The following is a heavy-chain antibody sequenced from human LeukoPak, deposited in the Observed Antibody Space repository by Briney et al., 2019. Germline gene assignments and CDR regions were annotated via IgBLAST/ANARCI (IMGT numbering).Heavy chain of an antibody. CDR3: ARVNYDFWSGLVYNWFDP. CDR2: IYYSGST. CDR1: GGSINSDY. J-gene: IGHJ5*02. D-gene: IGHD3-3*01. Sequence: SETLSLTCSVSGGSINSDYWSWVRQPPGKGLEWIGYIYYSGSTNYNPSLKSRVTISVDTSKNQFSLKLSSVTAADTAVYYCARVNYDFWSGLVYNWFDPWGQGTLVTVSS. V-gene: IGHV4-59*01.